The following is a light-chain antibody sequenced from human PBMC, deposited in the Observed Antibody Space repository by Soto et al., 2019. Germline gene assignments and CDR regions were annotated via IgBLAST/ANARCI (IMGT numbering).Light chain of an antibody. Sequence: EIVLTQSPGTLSLSPGERATLSCRASQSVSSSYLAWYQQKPGQAPRLLIYGASSSATGIPDRFSGSGSGTDFTLTISRLEPDDFAVYYCQQYGSSPLAFGQGTKVEIK. J-gene: IGKJ1*01. CDR3: QQYGSSPLA. V-gene: IGKV3-20*01. CDR2: GAS. CDR1: QSVSSSY.